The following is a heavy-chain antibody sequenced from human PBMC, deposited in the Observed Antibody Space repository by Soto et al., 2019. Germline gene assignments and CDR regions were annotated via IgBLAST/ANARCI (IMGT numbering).Heavy chain of an antibody. CDR1: GFTFSSYA. CDR3: EKDPRGGIVVVFDYSGMDV. Sequence: EVQLLESGGGLVQPGGSLRLSCAASGFTFSSYAMSWVRQAPGKGLEWVSAISGSGGSTYYADSVKGRFTISRDNSKNTLYLQMNSLRAEDTVVYYCEKDPRGGIVVVFDYSGMDVWGQGSTVTVSS. CDR2: ISGSGGST. D-gene: IGHD2-15*01. V-gene: IGHV3-23*01. J-gene: IGHJ6*02.